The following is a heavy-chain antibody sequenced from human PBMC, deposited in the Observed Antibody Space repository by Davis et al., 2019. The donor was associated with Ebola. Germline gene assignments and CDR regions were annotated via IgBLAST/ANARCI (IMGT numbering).Heavy chain of an antibody. Sequence: AASVKVSCKASGGTFSSYTISWVRQAPGQGLEWMGRFIPILGIANYAQKFQGRVTITADKSTSTAYMDLSSLRSEDTAVYYCARDQGAAAGSDYWGQGTLVTVSS. CDR1: GGTFSSYT. J-gene: IGHJ4*02. D-gene: IGHD6-13*01. V-gene: IGHV1-69*04. CDR3: ARDQGAAAGSDY. CDR2: FIPILGIA.